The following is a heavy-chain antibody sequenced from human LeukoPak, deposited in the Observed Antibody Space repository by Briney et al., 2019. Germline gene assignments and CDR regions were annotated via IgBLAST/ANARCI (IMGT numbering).Heavy chain of an antibody. V-gene: IGHV3-48*04. CDR2: ISSSSSTI. Sequence: GGSLRLSCAASGFTFSSYSMNWVRQAPGKGLEWVSYISSSSSTIYYADSVKGRFTISRDNAMNSLYLQMDSLRAEDTAVYYCARVGYGDPYYYYGMDVWGQGTTVTVSS. CDR3: ARVGYGDPYYYYGMDV. D-gene: IGHD4-17*01. J-gene: IGHJ6*02. CDR1: GFTFSSYS.